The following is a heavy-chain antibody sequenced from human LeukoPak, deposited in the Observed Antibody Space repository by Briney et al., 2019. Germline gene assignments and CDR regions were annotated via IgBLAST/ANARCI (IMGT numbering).Heavy chain of an antibody. CDR2: IYYTGST. J-gene: IGHJ6*03. Sequence: PSETLSLTCTVSGGSITGYYWSWIRQPPGKGLEWIAYIYYTGSTNYNPSLKGRLTISADTSKSQFYLKLTSVTAADTAVYYCARDRPDGYYYYMDVWGKGTTVTVSS. CDR3: ARDRPDGYYYYMDV. CDR1: GGSITGYY. V-gene: IGHV4-59*01.